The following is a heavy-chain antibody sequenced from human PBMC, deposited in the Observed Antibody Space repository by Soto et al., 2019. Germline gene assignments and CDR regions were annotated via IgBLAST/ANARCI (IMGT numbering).Heavy chain of an antibody. CDR1: GGSISSYY. CDR2: IYYSGST. J-gene: IGHJ3*02. D-gene: IGHD4-17*01. CDR3: ARLPSGRATVKFAFDI. V-gene: IGHV4-59*01. Sequence: QVQLQESGPGLVKPSETLSLTCTVSGGSISSYYWSWIRQPPGKGQEWIGYIYYSGSTNYNPSLKSRVTISVDTSKNQFSLKLSSVTAADTAVYYCARLPSGRATVKFAFDIWGQGTMVTVSS.